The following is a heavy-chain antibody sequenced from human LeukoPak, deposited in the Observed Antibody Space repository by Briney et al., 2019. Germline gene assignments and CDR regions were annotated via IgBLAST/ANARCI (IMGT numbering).Heavy chain of an antibody. Sequence: SVKVSCKASGGTFSSYAISWVRQAPGQGLEWMGGIIPIFGTENHAQKFQGRVTITTDEYTSTGYMELSSLRSEDTAVYYCARGGQLDYYGSSSGFDPWGQGTLLSVS. CDR2: IIPIFGTE. CDR1: GGTFSSYA. CDR3: ARGGQLDYYGSSSGFDP. J-gene: IGHJ5*02. D-gene: IGHD3-10*01. V-gene: IGHV1-69*05.